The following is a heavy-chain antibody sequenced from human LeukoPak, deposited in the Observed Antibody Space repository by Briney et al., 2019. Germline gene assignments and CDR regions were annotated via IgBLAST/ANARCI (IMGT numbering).Heavy chain of an antibody. V-gene: IGHV1-18*01. D-gene: IGHD1-14*01. Sequence: ASVKVSCKASGYTFTSYGISWVRQAPGQGLEWMGWISASNGDTDYPQNLQGRVTMTTDTYTSTAYMGLRSLTTDDTAIYYCARESHITREDYWGQGTLVTVSS. CDR2: ISASNGDT. CDR3: ARESHITREDY. CDR1: GYTFTSYG. J-gene: IGHJ4*02.